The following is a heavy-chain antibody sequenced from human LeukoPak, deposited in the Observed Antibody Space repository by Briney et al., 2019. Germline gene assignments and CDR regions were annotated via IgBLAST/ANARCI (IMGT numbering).Heavy chain of an antibody. J-gene: IGHJ5*02. CDR3: AKNSGPGVNYFDP. D-gene: IGHD1-7*01. CDR1: GFTFRDYW. Sequence: GGSLRLSCIASGFTFRDYWMHWVRQVPGKGLVGVSFIKTDGTTTAYADSVKGRLSISRDNAKSTLYLQMNSLRVEDTGIYYCAKNSGPGVNYFDPWGQGTLVTVSS. CDR2: IKTDGTTT. V-gene: IGHV3-74*03.